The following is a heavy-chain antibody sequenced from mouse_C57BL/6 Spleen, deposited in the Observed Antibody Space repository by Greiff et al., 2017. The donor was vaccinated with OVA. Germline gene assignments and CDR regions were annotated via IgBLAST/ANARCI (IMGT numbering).Heavy chain of an antibody. Sequence: VQLQQPGAELVKPGASVKLSCKASGYTFTSYWMQWVKQRPGQGLEWIGEIDPSDSYTNYNQKFKGKATLTVDTSSSTAYMQLSSLTSGDAAVYYCARRGYGRGDWGQGTTLTVSS. CDR3: ARRGYGRGD. D-gene: IGHD1-1*01. J-gene: IGHJ2*01. CDR2: IDPSDSYT. V-gene: IGHV1-50*01. CDR1: GYTFTSYW.